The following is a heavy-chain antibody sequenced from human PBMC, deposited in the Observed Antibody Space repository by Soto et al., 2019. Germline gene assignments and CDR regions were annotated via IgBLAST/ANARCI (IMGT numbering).Heavy chain of an antibody. CDR1: ARTFSRYA. J-gene: IGHJ5*02. D-gene: IGHD1-26*01. CDR2: SIPIFGTA. Sequence: SVKVSCSASARTFSRYAISWVRQSPGQGLEWMGGSIPIFGTANYAQKFPERVTITADESTSPAYMELSGLRFEDTAVYYCARAIVGPTTTEWLDPLGQGTLVSGSS. V-gene: IGHV1-69*13. CDR3: ARAIVGPTTTEWLDP.